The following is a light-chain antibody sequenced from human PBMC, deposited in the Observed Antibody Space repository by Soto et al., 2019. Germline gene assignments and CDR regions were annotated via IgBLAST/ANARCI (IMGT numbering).Light chain of an antibody. J-gene: IGKJ4*01. V-gene: IGKV1-39*01. CDR2: GAS. Sequence: DIQMTQSPSSLSASVGDRVTITCRASQTISTYLNWYQHKPGKAPNLLIYGASSFQSGVPSRFSGSGSGTDFTLTITSLQPDDFATYYCQQYNSYSLTFGGGTKVDIK. CDR1: QTISTY. CDR3: QQYNSYSLT.